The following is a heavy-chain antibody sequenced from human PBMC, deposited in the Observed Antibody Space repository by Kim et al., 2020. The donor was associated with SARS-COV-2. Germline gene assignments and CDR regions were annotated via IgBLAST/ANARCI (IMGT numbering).Heavy chain of an antibody. Sequence: SETLSLTCAVSGGSFSGYYWSWIRQPPGKGLEWIGEINHSGSTNYNPSLKSRVTISVDTSKNQFSLKLSSVTAADTAVHYCSRGGHYYDSCGYFFCEYY. CDR2: INHSGST. V-gene: IGHV4-34*01. CDR1: GGSFSGYY. J-gene: IGHJ6*01. D-gene: IGHD3-22*01. CDR3: SRGGHYYDSCGYFFCEYY.